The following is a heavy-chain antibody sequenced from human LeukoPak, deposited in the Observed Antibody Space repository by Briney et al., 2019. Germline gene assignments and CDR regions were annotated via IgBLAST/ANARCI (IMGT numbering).Heavy chain of an antibody. CDR1: GFTFSDYY. D-gene: IGHD6-19*01. CDR3: ARDRDQWLEAFDI. Sequence: GGSLRLSCAASGFTFSDYYMSWIRQAPGKGLEWVSYIGSSDRTMYYADSVKGRFTISRDNAKNSLYLQMNSLRAEDTAFYYCARDRDQWLEAFDIWGQGTMVTVSS. J-gene: IGHJ3*02. V-gene: IGHV3-11*01. CDR2: IGSSDRTM.